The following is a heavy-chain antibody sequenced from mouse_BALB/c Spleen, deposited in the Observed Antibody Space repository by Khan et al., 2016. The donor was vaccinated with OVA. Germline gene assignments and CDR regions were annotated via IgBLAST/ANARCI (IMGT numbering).Heavy chain of an antibody. CDR1: GYTFTNYG. V-gene: IGHV9-3-1*01. CDR2: IYTYTGEP. D-gene: IGHD1-1*01. J-gene: IGHJ4*01. CDR3: ERGSSRAMDY. Sequence: QIQLVQSGPELKKPGETVKISCKASGYTFTNYGMNWVKQAPGQGLKWMGWIYTYTGEPTYADDFKGRFAFSLETSASTAYLQINNLKNEDTATYFCERGSSRAMDYWGQGTSVTVSS.